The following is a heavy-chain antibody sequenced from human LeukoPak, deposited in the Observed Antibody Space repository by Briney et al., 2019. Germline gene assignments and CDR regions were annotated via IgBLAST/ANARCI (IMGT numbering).Heavy chain of an antibody. CDR1: GFTVSSNH. Sequence: GGSLRLSCAASGFTVSSNHMNWVRQAPGKGLEWVSVIYSGGSTYYADSVKGRFTISRHNSKNTLYLQMNSLRAEDTAVYYCARDQSSGGVDYWGQGALVTVSS. V-gene: IGHV3-53*04. J-gene: IGHJ4*02. D-gene: IGHD3-10*01. CDR2: IYSGGST. CDR3: ARDQSSGGVDY.